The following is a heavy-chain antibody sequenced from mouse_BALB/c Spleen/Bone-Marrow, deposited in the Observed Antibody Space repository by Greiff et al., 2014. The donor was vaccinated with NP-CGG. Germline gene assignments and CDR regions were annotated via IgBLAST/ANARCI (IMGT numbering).Heavy chain of an antibody. CDR1: GFDFSRYW. V-gene: IGHV4-1*02. CDR2: ISPDSSTI. CDR3: ARNGYYGWIAY. Sequence: EVMLVESGGGLVQPGGSLKLSCAASGFDFSRYWMTWVRQAPGKGLEWIGEISPDSSTINYTPSLKDKFIISRDNAKNTLYLQMSKVRSEDTALYYCARNGYYGWIAYWGQGTLVTVSA. D-gene: IGHD2-3*01. J-gene: IGHJ3*01.